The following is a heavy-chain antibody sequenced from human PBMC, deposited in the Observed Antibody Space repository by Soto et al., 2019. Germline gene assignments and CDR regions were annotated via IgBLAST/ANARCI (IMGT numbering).Heavy chain of an antibody. V-gene: IGHV3-15*01. CDR3: LWDRSGYHRFHN. CDR1: GFLFRDAW. D-gene: IGHD3-22*01. J-gene: IGHJ4*02. CDR2: IKSKGSGGTT. Sequence: EEQLVESGGGLVEPGGSLTLSCAASGFLFRDAWMIWVRQAPGKGLEWVGRIKSKGSGGTTDNAAPVKGRFIISRDDSENTLYLQMNSLKTDDTAVYYCLWDRSGYHRFHNWGQGTLVTVSS.